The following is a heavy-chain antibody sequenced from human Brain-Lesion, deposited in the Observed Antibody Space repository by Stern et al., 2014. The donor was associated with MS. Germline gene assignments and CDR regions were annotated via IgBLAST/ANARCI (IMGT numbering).Heavy chain of an antibody. Sequence: VQLVQSGAEVKKPGASVKVSCKVSGYTLTELSMHWVRQAPRQGLEWMGGFDHEDGETIYAQKFQGRVTMTEDTSTDTAYMELSSLRSEDTAVYYCATLSPGAGGNYYRHFDYWGQGTLVTVSS. D-gene: IGHD1-26*01. CDR1: GYTLTELS. CDR2: FDHEDGET. CDR3: ATLSPGAGGNYYRHFDY. V-gene: IGHV1-24*01. J-gene: IGHJ4*02.